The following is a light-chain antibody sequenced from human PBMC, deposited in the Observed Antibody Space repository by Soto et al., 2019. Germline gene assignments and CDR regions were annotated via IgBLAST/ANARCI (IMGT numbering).Light chain of an antibody. V-gene: IGKV3-11*01. J-gene: IGKJ2*01. CDR1: QSVSSN. Sequence: EIVLTQSPATLSLSPGERATLSCRASQSVSSNLAWYQQKPGQAPRLLIYDASNRATGIPARFSGSGSGTDFTLTISSLEPEDFAVYYCQQYDNLLMYTFGQGTKLEIK. CDR3: QQYDNLLMYT. CDR2: DAS.